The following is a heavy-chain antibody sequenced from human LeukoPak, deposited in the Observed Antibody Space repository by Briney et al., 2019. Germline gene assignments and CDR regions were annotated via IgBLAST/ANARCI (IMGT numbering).Heavy chain of an antibody. V-gene: IGHV3-30*03. D-gene: IGHD3-22*01. CDR2: ISYDGTNK. CDR3: AREPYYYDSSGYSVDY. J-gene: IGHJ4*02. Sequence: GGSLRLSCAASGFTFSKYGMHWVRQAPGKGLEWVALISYDGTNKYYADSVKGRFTISRDNAKNSLNLQMNSLRAEDTAVYYCAREPYYYDSSGYSVDYWGQGTLVTVSS. CDR1: GFTFSKYG.